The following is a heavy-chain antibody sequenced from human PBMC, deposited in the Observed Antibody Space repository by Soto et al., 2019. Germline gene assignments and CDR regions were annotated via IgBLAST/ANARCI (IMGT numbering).Heavy chain of an antibody. CDR2: IYYSGST. V-gene: IGHV4-30-4*01. CDR1: GGSISSGDYY. J-gene: IGHJ5*02. CDR3: ARDHWLSDSSGFNWFDP. Sequence: PSETLSLTCTVSGGSISSGDYYWSWIRQPPGKGLEWIGYIYYSGSTYYNPSLKSRVTISVDTSKNQFSLKLSSVTAADTAVYYCARDHWLSDSSGFNWFDPWGQGTLVTAPQ. D-gene: IGHD3-22*01.